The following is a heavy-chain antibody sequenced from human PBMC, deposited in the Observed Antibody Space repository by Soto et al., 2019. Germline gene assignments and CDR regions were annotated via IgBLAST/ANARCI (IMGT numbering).Heavy chain of an antibody. CDR3: ARTDDSSGYYYDF. V-gene: IGHV1-69*13. Sequence: GASVKVSCKASGGTFSSYAISWVRQAPGQGLEWMGGIIPIFGTANYAQKFQGRVTIIADESTSTAYMELSSLRSEDTAVYYCARTDDSSGYYYDFWGQGTLVTVSS. CDR1: GGTFSSYA. D-gene: IGHD3-22*01. J-gene: IGHJ4*02. CDR2: IIPIFGTA.